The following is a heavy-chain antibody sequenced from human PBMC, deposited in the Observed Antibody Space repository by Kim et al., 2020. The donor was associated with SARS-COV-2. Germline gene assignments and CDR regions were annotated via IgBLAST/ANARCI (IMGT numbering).Heavy chain of an antibody. CDR2: INAQGGNT. Sequence: ASVKVSCKASDNTFAIYDVSWVRQAPGQGLEWMGRINAQGGNTYYAQNVQGRLTITKDTSTSTAFMELSSLRSDDTAVYFCLSGSYHTYWGQGTLVTVS. V-gene: IGHV1-18*01. D-gene: IGHD1-1*01. CDR1: DNTFAIYD. J-gene: IGHJ4*02. CDR3: LSGSYHTY.